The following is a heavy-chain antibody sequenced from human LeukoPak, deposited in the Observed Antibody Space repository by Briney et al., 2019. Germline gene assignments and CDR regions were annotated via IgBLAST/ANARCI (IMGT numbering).Heavy chain of an antibody. CDR3: AREYYYESSDYYVVLSGAFDI. J-gene: IGHJ3*02. CDR1: GYTFTGYY. V-gene: IGHV1-2*02. D-gene: IGHD3-22*01. Sequence: ASVKVSCKASGYTFTGYYMHWVRQAPGQGLEWMGWINPNSDVTNYAQKFQGRVTMTRDTSISTAYMELSSLRSDDTAVYYCAREYYYESSDYYVVLSGAFDIWGQGTMVAVSS. CDR2: INPNSDVT.